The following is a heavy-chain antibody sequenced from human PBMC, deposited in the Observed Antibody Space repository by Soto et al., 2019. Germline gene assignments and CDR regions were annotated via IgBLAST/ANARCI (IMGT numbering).Heavy chain of an antibody. V-gene: IGHV1-69*13. Sequence: GASVKVSCKASGGTFSSYAISWVRQAPGQGLEWMGGIIPIFGTANYAQKFQGRVTITADESTSTAYMELSSLRSEDTAVYYCARANIVLVPAAMGSCWFDPWGQGTLVTVS. CDR1: GGTFSSYA. J-gene: IGHJ5*02. CDR3: ARANIVLVPAAMGSCWFDP. D-gene: IGHD2-2*01. CDR2: IIPIFGTA.